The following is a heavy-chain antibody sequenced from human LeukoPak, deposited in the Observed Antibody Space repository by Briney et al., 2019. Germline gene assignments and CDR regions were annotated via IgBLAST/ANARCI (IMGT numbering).Heavy chain of an antibody. J-gene: IGHJ4*02. CDR2: VSAGHHA. Sequence: GGSLRLSCTASGFTLCGHDMHWVRQTTGEGLEWVAAVSAGHHAFYAGSVKGRFTVSREDAKNSLYLQMNSLRAGDTAVYYCVREARGYHYTYFDYWGQGSLVTVSS. CDR1: GFTLCGHD. V-gene: IGHV3-13*01. CDR3: VREARGYHYTYFDY. D-gene: IGHD5-18*01.